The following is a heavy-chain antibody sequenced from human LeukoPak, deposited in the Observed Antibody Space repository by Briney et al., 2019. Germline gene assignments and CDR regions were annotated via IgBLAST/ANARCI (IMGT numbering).Heavy chain of an antibody. J-gene: IGHJ4*02. V-gene: IGHV3-7*01. CDR2: IKQDGSEK. CDR3: AGEVTRYCSGGSCYEDY. D-gene: IGHD2-15*01. CDR1: GFTFSSYW. Sequence: GGSLRLSCAASGFTFSSYWMSWVRQAPGKGLEWVANIKQDGSEKYYVDSVKGRFTISRDNAKNSLYLQMNSLRAEDTAVYYCAGEVTRYCSGGSCYEDYWGQGTLVTVSS.